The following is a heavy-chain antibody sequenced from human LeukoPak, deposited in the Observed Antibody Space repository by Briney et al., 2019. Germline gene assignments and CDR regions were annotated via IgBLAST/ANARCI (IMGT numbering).Heavy chain of an antibody. CDR1: GGTFNSYA. CDR2: IIPIFGTA. Sequence: SVKVSCKASGGTFNSYAISWVRQAPGQGLEWMGGIIPIFGTANYAQKFQGRVTITADESTSTAYVELSSLRSEDTAVYYCARGTFGGSYYINWFDPWGQGTLVTVSS. J-gene: IGHJ5*02. V-gene: IGHV1-69*13. CDR3: ARGTFGGSYYINWFDP. D-gene: IGHD1-26*01.